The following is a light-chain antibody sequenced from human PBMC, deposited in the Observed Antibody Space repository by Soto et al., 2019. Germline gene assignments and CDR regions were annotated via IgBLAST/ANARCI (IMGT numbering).Light chain of an antibody. V-gene: IGKV3-15*01. CDR3: QQYDAWPYT. Sequence: EKVMTQSPVTLSMSPGESATLSCRASQSISNNLAWYHQKPGQAPRLLIYRAPTRATGIPARFSGSGSGTEFTLTISSLQPEDFAIYYCQQYDAWPYTFGQGTKLEI. J-gene: IGKJ2*01. CDR1: QSISNN. CDR2: RAP.